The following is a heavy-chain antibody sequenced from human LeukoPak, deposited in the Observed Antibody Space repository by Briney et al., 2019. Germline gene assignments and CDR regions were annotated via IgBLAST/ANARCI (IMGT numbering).Heavy chain of an antibody. CDR2: IWYDGSNK. CDR1: GFTFSSYG. D-gene: IGHD6-19*01. V-gene: IGHV3-33*06. CDR3: AKMSSGWSPDFDY. Sequence: GGSLRLSCAASGFTFSSYGMHWVRQAPGKGLEWVAVIWYDGSNKYYADSVKGRFTISRDNSKNTLYLQMNSLRAEDTAVYYCAKMSSGWSPDFDYWGQGTTVTVSS. J-gene: IGHJ4*03.